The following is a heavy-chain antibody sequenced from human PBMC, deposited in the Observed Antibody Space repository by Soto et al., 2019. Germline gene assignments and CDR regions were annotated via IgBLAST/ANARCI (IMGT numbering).Heavy chain of an antibody. D-gene: IGHD6-19*01. CDR2: VSYDGASK. V-gene: IGHV3-30*18. CDR3: VKSINPRTVSGRSYAMDV. J-gene: IGHJ6*02. Sequence: PGGSLRLSCVASGFTFRTYGMQWVRQAPGKGLEWLSGVSYDGASKYYGDSVQGRFSISRDNSKNTRHLQMTSLRPEDTAVYYCVKSINPRTVSGRSYAMDVWGQGTTVTVSS. CDR1: GFTFRTYG.